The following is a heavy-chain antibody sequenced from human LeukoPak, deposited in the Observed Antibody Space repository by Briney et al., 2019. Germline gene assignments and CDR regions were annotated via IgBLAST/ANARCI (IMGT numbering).Heavy chain of an antibody. V-gene: IGHV4-39*07. CDR1: GGSISSSSYY. CDR2: IYYSGST. Sequence: TSETLSLTCTVSGGSISSSSYYWGWIRQPPGKGLEWIESIYYSGSTYYNPSLKSRVTISVDTSKNQFSLKLSSVTAADTAVYYCASLLLWFGELLPDIPQDAFDIWGQGTMVTVSS. D-gene: IGHD3-10*01. J-gene: IGHJ3*02. CDR3: ASLLLWFGELLPDIPQDAFDI.